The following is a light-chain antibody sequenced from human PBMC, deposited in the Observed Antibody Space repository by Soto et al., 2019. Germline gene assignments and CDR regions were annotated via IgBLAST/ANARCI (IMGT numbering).Light chain of an antibody. V-gene: IGLV2-23*01. CDR3: CSYAGSSTLV. CDR2: EGS. J-gene: IGLJ2*01. Sequence: SALTQPASVSGSPGQSITISCTGTSSDVGSYNLVSWYQQHPGKAPKLMIYEGSKRPSGVSNRFSGSKSDNTASLTISGLQDEDEADYYCCSYAGSSTLVFGGGTKLTVL. CDR1: SSDVGSYNL.